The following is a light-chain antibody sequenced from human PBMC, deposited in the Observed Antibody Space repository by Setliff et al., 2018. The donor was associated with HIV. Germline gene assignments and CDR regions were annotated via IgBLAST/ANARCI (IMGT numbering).Light chain of an antibody. CDR3: ATWDENLNAPV. Sequence: QSVLTQPPSASGTPGQRVTISCSGSTPNIGSNNVVWYYQLPGTAPKLLIYRNKLRPSGVPDRFSDYKSGTSASLAISGPQPADEGDYYCATWDENLNAPVFGSGTKVTVL. J-gene: IGLJ1*01. CDR2: RNK. CDR1: TPNIGSNN. V-gene: IGLV1-44*01.